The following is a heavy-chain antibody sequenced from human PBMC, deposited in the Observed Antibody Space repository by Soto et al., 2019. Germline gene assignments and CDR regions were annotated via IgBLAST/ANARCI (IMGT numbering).Heavy chain of an antibody. CDR3: ARLTSITQRFDF. J-gene: IGHJ4*02. CDR2: ISSDGINT. Sequence: GSLRLSCVASGFTFSDYAMHWVRQAPGKGLEYVSGISSDGINTYYANSVKDRFTISRDNSKNTMYLQMGRLRAEDVALYYCARLTSITQRFDFWGQGTLVTVSS. CDR1: GFTFSDYA. D-gene: IGHD1-20*01. V-gene: IGHV3-64*01.